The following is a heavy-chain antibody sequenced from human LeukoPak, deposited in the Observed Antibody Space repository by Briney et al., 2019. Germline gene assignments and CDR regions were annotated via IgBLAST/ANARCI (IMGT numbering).Heavy chain of an antibody. CDR3: ARGQLSYYFDY. D-gene: IGHD2/OR15-2a*01. V-gene: IGHV4-38-2*02. J-gene: IGHJ4*02. CDR1: GYSISSGYY. CDR2: SGST. Sequence: SETLSLTCTVSGYSISSGYYWGWIRQPPGKGLEWIGSGSTNYNPSLKSRVTMSVDTSKNQFSLKLSSVTAADTAVYYCARGQLSYYFDYWGQGTLVTVSS.